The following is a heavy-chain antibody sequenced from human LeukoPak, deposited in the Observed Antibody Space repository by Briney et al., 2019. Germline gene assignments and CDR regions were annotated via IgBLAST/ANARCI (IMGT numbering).Heavy chain of an antibody. V-gene: IGHV3-9*01. Sequence: GRSLRLSCAASGFSFDDFAMHWVRQAPGKGLEWVSGISWNSVSIGNADSVKGRFTISRDNAKNSLYLQMNSLRAEDTALYYCAKGPAGGGWLDYWGQGTLVTVSS. D-gene: IGHD6-19*01. CDR1: GFSFDDFA. CDR2: ISWNSVSI. J-gene: IGHJ4*02. CDR3: AKGPAGGGWLDY.